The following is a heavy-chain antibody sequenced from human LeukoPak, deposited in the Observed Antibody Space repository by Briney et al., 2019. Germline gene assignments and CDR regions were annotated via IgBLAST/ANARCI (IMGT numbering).Heavy chain of an antibody. CDR1: GFTFSSYS. CDR2: IKQDGSEK. Sequence: PGGSLRLSCAASGFTFSSYSMSWVRQAPGKGLEWVANIKQDGSEKYYVDSVKGRFTISRDNAKNSLYLQMNSLRAEDSAIYYCVRAGGYWGQGTLVTVSS. D-gene: IGHD3-10*01. CDR3: VRAGGY. V-gene: IGHV3-7*01. J-gene: IGHJ4*02.